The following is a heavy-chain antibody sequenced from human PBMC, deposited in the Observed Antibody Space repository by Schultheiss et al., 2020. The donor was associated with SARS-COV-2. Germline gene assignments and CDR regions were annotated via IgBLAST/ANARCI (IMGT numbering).Heavy chain of an antibody. V-gene: IGHV3-13*01. CDR1: GFTFSSYA. J-gene: IGHJ6*03. Sequence: GGSLRLSCAASGFTFSSYAMSWVRQAPGKGLEWVSAIGTAGDTYYPGSVKGRFTISRENAKNSLYLQMNSLRAEDTAVYYCARVDYVWGSYRTPLYYYYYYMDVWGKGTTVTVSS. D-gene: IGHD3-16*02. CDR3: ARVDYVWGSYRTPLYYYYYYMDV. CDR2: IGTAGDT.